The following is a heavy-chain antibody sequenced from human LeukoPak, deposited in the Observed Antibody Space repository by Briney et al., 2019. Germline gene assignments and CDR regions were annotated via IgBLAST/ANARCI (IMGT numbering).Heavy chain of an antibody. V-gene: IGHV3-23*01. CDR2: ISGSGGST. D-gene: IGHD4-23*01. CDR3: ARVTVAPEYYYYMDV. CDR1: GFTFNNYA. Sequence: GGSLRLSCAASGFTFNNYAMSWVRQAPGKGLEWVSSISGSGGSTYYADSVKGRFTISRDNSKNTLYLQMNSLRAEDTAVYYCARVTVAPEYYYYMDVWGKGTTVTVSS. J-gene: IGHJ6*03.